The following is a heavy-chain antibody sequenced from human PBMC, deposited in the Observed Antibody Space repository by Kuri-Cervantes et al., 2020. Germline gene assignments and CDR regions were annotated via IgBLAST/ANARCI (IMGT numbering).Heavy chain of an antibody. V-gene: IGHV3-30*03. J-gene: IGHJ6*02. CDR2: ISYDGVNK. CDR1: GFSLRNYG. CDR3: ARDCSSAAEGRAYGMDV. D-gene: IGHD2-15*01. Sequence: LSLTCAASGFSLRNYGIHWVRQAPGKGLEWVAVISYDGVNKYYADSVKGRFTISRDNSKNTLYLQMNSLRAGDTAVYYCARDCSSAAEGRAYGMDVWGQGTTVTVSS.